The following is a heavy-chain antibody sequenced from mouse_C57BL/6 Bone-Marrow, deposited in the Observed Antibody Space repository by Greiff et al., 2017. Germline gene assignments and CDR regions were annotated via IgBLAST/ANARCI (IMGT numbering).Heavy chain of an antibody. Sequence: EVQGVESGGGLVKPGGSLKLSCAASGFTFSSYAMSWVRQTPEKRLEWVATISAGGSYTYYPDNVKGRFTISRDNAKNNLYLQMSHLKSEDTAIYYCARERWPFYAPDYWGQGTTLTVSS. CDR2: ISAGGSYT. V-gene: IGHV5-4*01. CDR1: GFTFSSYA. D-gene: IGHD1-1*02. CDR3: ARERWPFYAPDY. J-gene: IGHJ2*01.